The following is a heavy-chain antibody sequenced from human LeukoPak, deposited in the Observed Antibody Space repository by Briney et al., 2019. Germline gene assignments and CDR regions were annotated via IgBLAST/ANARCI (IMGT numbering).Heavy chain of an antibody. D-gene: IGHD3-22*01. J-gene: IGHJ1*01. CDR1: GYSISSSNW. V-gene: IGHV4-28*01. Sequence: SDTLPLTCAVSGYSISSSNWWGWIRQPPGKGLEWIGYIYYSGSTYYNPSLKSRVTMSVDTSKNQFSLKLSSVTAVDTAVYYCALVVITRRSAEYFQHWGQGTLVTVSS. CDR2: IYYSGST. CDR3: ALVVITRRSAEYFQH.